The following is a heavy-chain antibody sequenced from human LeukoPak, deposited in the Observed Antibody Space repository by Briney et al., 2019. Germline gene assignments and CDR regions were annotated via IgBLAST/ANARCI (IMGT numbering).Heavy chain of an antibody. CDR2: ISSSSSYT. Sequence: GGSLRLSCAASGFTFSDYYMSWIRQAPGKGLEWVSYISSSSSYTNYADSVKGRFTISRDNAKNSLYLQMNSLRAEDTAVYYCASQTEYYFDYWGQGTLVTVSS. V-gene: IGHV3-11*06. J-gene: IGHJ4*02. D-gene: IGHD1-1*01. CDR3: ASQTEYYFDY. CDR1: GFTFSDYY.